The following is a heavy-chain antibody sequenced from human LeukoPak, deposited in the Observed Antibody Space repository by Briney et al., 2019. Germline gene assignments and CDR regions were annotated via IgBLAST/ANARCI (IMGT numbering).Heavy chain of an antibody. CDR1: GYTFTGYY. CDR2: INPNSGGT. Sequence: GASVKVSCKASGYTFTGYYMHWVRQAPGQGLEWMGWINPNSGGTNYAQKFQGRVTISRNTSITTAYMELSSLRSEDTAVYYCARARYCSGGSCYYYFDYWGQGTLVTVSS. D-gene: IGHD2-15*01. V-gene: IGHV1-2*02. CDR3: ARARYCSGGSCYYYFDY. J-gene: IGHJ4*02.